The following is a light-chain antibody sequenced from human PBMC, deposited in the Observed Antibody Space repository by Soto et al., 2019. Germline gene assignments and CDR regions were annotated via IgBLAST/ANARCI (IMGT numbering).Light chain of an antibody. CDR1: SSNIGTNT. CDR3: AAWDVSLVV. V-gene: IGLV1-44*01. CDR2: SDN. Sequence: QAVVTQPPSASGTPGQRVTISCSGSSSNIGTNTVTWYQQLPGAAPKLLIYSDNQRASGVPDRFSGSKSGTSPSLAISGLQSEDEADYYCAAWDVSLVVFGGGTKLTVL. J-gene: IGLJ2*01.